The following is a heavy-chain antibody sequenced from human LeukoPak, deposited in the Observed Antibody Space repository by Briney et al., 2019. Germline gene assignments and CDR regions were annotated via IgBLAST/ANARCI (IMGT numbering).Heavy chain of an antibody. CDR2: IRYDGSNK. CDR1: GFTFSSYG. J-gene: IGHJ3*01. D-gene: IGHD6-13*01. V-gene: IGHV3-30*02. CDR3: AREHDSSSQGAFDV. Sequence: TGGSLRLSCAASGFTFSSYGMHWVRQAPGKGLEWVAFIRYDGSNKYYADSVKGRFTISRDNSKNTLYLQMNSLRAEDTAVYYCAREHDSSSQGAFDVWGQGTMVTVSS.